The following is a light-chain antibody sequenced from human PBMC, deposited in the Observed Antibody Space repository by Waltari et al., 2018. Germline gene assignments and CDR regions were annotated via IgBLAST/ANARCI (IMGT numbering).Light chain of an antibody. V-gene: IGLV2-23*02. Sequence: QSALTQPAAVSGSPGQSITIPCPGSRSDVGTYQFVSRYQQHPGKAPKLMIYQINQRPAGISNRFSVSKVGNTAVLTISGLQTEDEADYYCCSYVTGDTWVFGGGTRVAVL. CDR2: QIN. CDR1: RSDVGTYQF. J-gene: IGLJ3*02. CDR3: CSYVTGDTWV.